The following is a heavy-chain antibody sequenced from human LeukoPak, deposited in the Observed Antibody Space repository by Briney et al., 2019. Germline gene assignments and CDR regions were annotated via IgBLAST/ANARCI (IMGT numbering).Heavy chain of an antibody. CDR2: IRYDGSNK. J-gene: IGHJ4*02. V-gene: IGHV3-30*02. CDR3: VKLWSDGGNC. CDR1: GFTFSSYG. Sequence: AGSLRLSCAASGFTFSSYGMQWVRQAPGKGLEWVAFIRYDGSNKYYADSVKGRFTIARDNSKNTLYLQMNSLRVEDTAVYYCVKLWSDGGNCWGQGTLVTVSS. D-gene: IGHD3-3*01.